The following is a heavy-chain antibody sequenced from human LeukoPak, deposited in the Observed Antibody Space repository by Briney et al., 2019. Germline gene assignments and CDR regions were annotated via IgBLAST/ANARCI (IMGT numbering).Heavy chain of an antibody. CDR1: GFTFDDYT. CDR2: ISWDGGST. J-gene: IGHJ6*02. D-gene: IGHD6-13*01. CDR3: AKDLGPGYSRNYGMDV. V-gene: IGHV3-43*01. Sequence: PGGSLRLSCAASGFTFDDYTMHWVRQAPVKGLEWVSLISWDGGSTYYADSVKGRFTISRDNSKNSLYLQMNSLRTEDTALYYCAKDLGPGYSRNYGMDVWGQGTTVTVSS.